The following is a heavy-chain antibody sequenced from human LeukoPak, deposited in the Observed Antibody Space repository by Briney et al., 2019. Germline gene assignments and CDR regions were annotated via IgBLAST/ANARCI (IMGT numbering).Heavy chain of an antibody. CDR2: ISSSGSTI. J-gene: IGHJ4*02. D-gene: IGHD3-3*01. CDR1: GFTFSDYY. Sequence: SGGSLRLSCAASGFTFSDYYMSWIRQAPGKGLEWVSYISSSGSTIYYADSVKGRFTISRDNAKNSLYLQMNSLRAEDTAVYYYTREYDFWSGRPFDYWGQGTLVTVSS. V-gene: IGHV3-11*04. CDR3: TREYDFWSGRPFDY.